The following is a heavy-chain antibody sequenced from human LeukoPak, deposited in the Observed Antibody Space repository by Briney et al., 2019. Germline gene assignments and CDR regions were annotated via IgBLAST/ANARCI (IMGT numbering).Heavy chain of an antibody. CDR2: INHSGST. CDR3: ARVTYYYYYMDV. J-gene: IGHJ6*03. Sequence: PSETLSLTCAVYGGSFSGYYWSWIRQPPGKGLEWIGEINHSGSTNYNPSLRSRVTISVDTSKNQFSLKLSSVTAADTAVYYCARVTYYYYYMDVWGKGTTVTASS. V-gene: IGHV4-34*01. CDR1: GGSFSGYY. D-gene: IGHD2-21*02.